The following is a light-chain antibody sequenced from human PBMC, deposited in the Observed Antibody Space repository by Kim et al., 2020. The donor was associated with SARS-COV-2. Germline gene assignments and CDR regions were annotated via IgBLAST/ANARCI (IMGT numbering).Light chain of an antibody. CDR1: QLGNKY. CDR3: QACDGSTVG. CDR2: QDN. Sequence: ASAGQAASFTCGEDQLGNKYTRWYQQTRGESHVLVIYQDNQRPSGLHERFCRSNCGKTATLNISGTQGMDDADYYCQACDGSTVGFGGGTQLTVL. J-gene: IGLJ3*02. V-gene: IGLV3-1*01.